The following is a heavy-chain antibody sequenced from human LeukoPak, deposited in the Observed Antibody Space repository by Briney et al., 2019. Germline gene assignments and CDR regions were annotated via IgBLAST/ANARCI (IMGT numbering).Heavy chain of an antibody. J-gene: IGHJ4*02. Sequence: GGSLRLSCAASGFTFSSYSMNWVRQAPGKGLEWVSSISSSSNYIYYADSVKGRFTVSRDNAKNLLYLQMNSLRAEDTAVYYCARWRLTTGTYGLDYWGQGTLVTVSS. D-gene: IGHD4/OR15-4a*01. CDR2: ISSSSNYI. CDR1: GFTFSSYS. CDR3: ARWRLTTGTYGLDY. V-gene: IGHV3-21*01.